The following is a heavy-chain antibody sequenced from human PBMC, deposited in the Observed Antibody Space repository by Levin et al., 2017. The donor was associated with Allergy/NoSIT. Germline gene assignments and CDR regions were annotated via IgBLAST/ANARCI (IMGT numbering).Heavy chain of an antibody. CDR1: GVTVSSNY. Sequence: RAGGSLRLSCAASGVTVSSNYMNWVRQAPGGGLGWVSVIYPSGATYYADSVKGRFTISRDNSKNTLYLQMNSLRAEDTAVYFCARCDSSTWYGMDVWGQGTTVTVSS. V-gene: IGHV3-53*01. D-gene: IGHD6-13*01. CDR3: ARCDSSTWYGMDV. CDR2: IYPSGAT. J-gene: IGHJ6*02.